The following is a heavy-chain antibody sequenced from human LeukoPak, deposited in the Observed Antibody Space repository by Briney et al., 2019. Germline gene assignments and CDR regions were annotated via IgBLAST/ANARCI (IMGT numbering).Heavy chain of an antibody. CDR3: AKDIYGDYGGFDY. CDR1: GFTFGTYA. D-gene: IGHD4-17*01. Sequence: GGSLRLSCAASGFTFGTYAMSWVRQAPGKGLEWVSGIGGSVGSTYYADSVKGRFTVSRDNSKNTLYLQMNGLRAEDTAVYYCAKDIYGDYGGFDYWGQGTLVTVSS. CDR2: IGGSVGST. V-gene: IGHV3-23*01. J-gene: IGHJ4*02.